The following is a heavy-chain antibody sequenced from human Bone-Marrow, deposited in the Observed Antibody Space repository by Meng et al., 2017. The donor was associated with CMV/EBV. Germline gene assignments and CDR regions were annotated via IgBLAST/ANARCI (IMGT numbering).Heavy chain of an antibody. V-gene: IGHV3-48*04. CDR1: GFTFSSYS. D-gene: IGHD3-3*01. Sequence: GGSLRLSCAASGFTFSSYSMNWVRQAPGKGLEWVSYISSSSSTIYYADSVKGRFTISRDNAKNSLYLQMNSLRAEDTAVYYCARNYDFWSGIFDYWGQGTRVTGYS. CDR2: ISSSSSTI. J-gene: IGHJ4*02. CDR3: ARNYDFWSGIFDY.